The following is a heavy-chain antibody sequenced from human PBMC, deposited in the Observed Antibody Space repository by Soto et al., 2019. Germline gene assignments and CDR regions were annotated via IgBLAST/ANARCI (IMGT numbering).Heavy chain of an antibody. CDR1: GFTFSSYA. D-gene: IGHD6-19*01. CDR2: ISGSGVNT. V-gene: IGHV3-23*01. Sequence: PGGSLRLSCAASGFTFSSYAMSWVRQAPGKGLEWVSGISGSGVNTYYADSVKGRFTISRDNSKNTLYLQMNSLRAEDTAIYYCAKAPSRGQWPTPRTVYYFDQWGQGTLVTVSS. CDR3: AKAPSRGQWPTPRTVYYFDQ. J-gene: IGHJ4*02.